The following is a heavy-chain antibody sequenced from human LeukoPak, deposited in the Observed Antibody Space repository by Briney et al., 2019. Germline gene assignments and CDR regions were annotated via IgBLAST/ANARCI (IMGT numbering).Heavy chain of an antibody. J-gene: IGHJ4*02. Sequence: GGSLRLSCAASGFTFNNFEMNWVRQAPGKGLEWISYISSSGSTMYYADSVKGRFTISREDAKNSLSLQMNNLRAEDTAVYYCLVTTRSRGFDYWGQGTLVTVSS. CDR2: ISSSGSTM. CDR3: LVTTRSRGFDY. CDR1: GFTFNNFE. D-gene: IGHD1/OR15-1a*01. V-gene: IGHV3-48*03.